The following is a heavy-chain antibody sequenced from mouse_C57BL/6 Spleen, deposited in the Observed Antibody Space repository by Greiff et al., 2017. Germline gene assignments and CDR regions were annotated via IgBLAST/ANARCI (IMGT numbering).Heavy chain of an antibody. Sequence: VQLQQSGPGLVQPSQSLSITCTVSGFSLTSYGVHWVRQSPGKGLEWLGVIWSGGSTDYNAAFISRLSISKDNSKSQVFFKMNSLQADDTAIYYCARNLGDDYDGFGYAMDYWGQGTSVTVSS. CDR1: GFSLTSYG. J-gene: IGHJ4*01. CDR3: ARNLGDDYDGFGYAMDY. CDR2: IWSGGST. V-gene: IGHV2-2*01. D-gene: IGHD2-4*01.